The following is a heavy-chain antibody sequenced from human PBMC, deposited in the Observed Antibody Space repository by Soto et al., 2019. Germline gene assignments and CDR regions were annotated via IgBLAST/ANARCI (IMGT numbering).Heavy chain of an antibody. J-gene: IGHJ6*03. CDR2: IGSAGDT. D-gene: IGHD3-16*01. V-gene: IGHV3-13*01. CDR1: GFTFSEYD. Sequence: GGSLRLSCAASGFTFSEYDMHWVRQVTGKGLEWVSTIGSAGDTYYPASVKGRFTISRENAKNSLYLQMNTLSAGDTAVYYCARGGSGYYYMDVWGTGTTVTVSS. CDR3: ARGGSGYYYMDV.